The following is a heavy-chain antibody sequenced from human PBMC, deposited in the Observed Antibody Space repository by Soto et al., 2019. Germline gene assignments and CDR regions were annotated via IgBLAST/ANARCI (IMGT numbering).Heavy chain of an antibody. CDR3: ARDPAWGAYDI. D-gene: IGHD1-26*01. CDR1: YVTFSNSW. V-gene: IGHV3-7*01. Sequence: PVWPLRLSWTASYVTFSNSWMSWVRQTPGQGLELVASIKPDGSAKYYVDSVRGRFTVSRDNAKKSLYLQMNSLRAEDTALYYCARDPAWGAYDIWGQGTLVTVSS. J-gene: IGHJ3*02. CDR2: IKPDGSAK.